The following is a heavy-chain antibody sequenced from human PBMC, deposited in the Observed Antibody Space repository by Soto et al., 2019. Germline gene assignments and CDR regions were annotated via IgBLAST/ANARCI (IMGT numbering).Heavy chain of an antibody. CDR1: GGSISSGGYY. D-gene: IGHD3-22*01. CDR3: ARGEHYYDSSGSV. J-gene: IGHJ4*02. V-gene: IGHV4-31*03. CDR2: IYYSGST. Sequence: SETLSLTCTVSGGSISSGGYYWSWIRQHPGKGLEWIGYIYYSGSTYYNPSLKSRVTISVDTSKNQFSLKLSSVTAADTAVYYCARGEHYYDSSGSVWGQGTLVTVSS.